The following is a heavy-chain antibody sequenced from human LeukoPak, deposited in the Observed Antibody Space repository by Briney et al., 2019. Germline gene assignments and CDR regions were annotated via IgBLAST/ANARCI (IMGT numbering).Heavy chain of an antibody. CDR2: MYSSGST. CDR3: ARPYYYDSRIDP. J-gene: IGHJ5*02. D-gene: IGHD3-22*01. CDR1: GGSISSGGYY. V-gene: IGHV4-30-4*01. Sequence: PSQTLSLTCTVSGGSISSGGYYWSWIRQPPGKGLEWIGYMYSSGSTYYNPSLKSRATISVDTSKNQFSLKLSSVTAADTAVYYCARPYYYDSRIDPWGQGTLVTVSS.